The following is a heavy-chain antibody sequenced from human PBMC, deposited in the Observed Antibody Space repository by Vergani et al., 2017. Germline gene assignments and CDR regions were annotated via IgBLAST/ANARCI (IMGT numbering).Heavy chain of an antibody. V-gene: IGHV4-59*01. CDR3: GRGADFYGLGSRLLDL. J-gene: IGHJ5*02. CDR2: MYHSGST. CDR1: GGSMSGYY. D-gene: IGHD3-10*01. Sequence: QVRLQESGPGLVKPSETLSLICSVSGGSMSGYYWSWIRQPPGKEREWIGYMYHSGSTNYNPSLETRVTISRDTSKNQFYLKLNSVTAADTAVYYCGRGADFYGLGSRLLDLWGQGILVTVSS.